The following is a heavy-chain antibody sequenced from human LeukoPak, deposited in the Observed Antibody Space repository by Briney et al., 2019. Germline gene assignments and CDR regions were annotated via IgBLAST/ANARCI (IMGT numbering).Heavy chain of an antibody. CDR1: GYTFTGYY. CDR2: INPNSGGA. V-gene: IGHV1-2*02. Sequence: GASVKVSCKASGYTFTGYYMHWVRQAPGQGLEWMGWINPNSGGANYAQKFQGRVTMTRDTSISTAYMELSRLRSDDTAVYYCARGERAVAGSRVDYWGQGTLVTVSS. CDR3: ARGERAVAGSRVDY. D-gene: IGHD6-19*01. J-gene: IGHJ4*02.